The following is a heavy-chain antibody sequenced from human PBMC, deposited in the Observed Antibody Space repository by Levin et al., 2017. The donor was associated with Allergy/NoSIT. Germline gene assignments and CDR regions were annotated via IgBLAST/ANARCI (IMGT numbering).Heavy chain of an antibody. CDR1: GYTFTNYF. J-gene: IGHJ4*02. CDR2: IDPSGTYRT. CDR3: ARERASTYYFDF. V-gene: IGHV1-46*01. Sequence: ASVKVSCKASGYTFTNYFVHWVRQAPGQGLEWVANIDPSGTYRTVYAPNFHDRVTVTSDTSTGTVYMELNSLRSEDTARYYCARERASTYYFDFWGQGTLVTVSS.